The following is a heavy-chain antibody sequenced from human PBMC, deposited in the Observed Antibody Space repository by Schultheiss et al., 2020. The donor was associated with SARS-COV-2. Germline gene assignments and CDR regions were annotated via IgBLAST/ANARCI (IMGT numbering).Heavy chain of an antibody. CDR3: TTEWYNWNDDFDY. CDR1: GFTFSSYG. D-gene: IGHD1-1*01. Sequence: SCAASGFTFSSYGMGWVRQAPGKGLEWVSAISGSGGSTYYADSVKGRFTISRDNSKNTLYLQMNSLRAEDTAVYYCTTEWYNWNDDFDYWGQGTLVTVSS. V-gene: IGHV3-23*01. J-gene: IGHJ4*02. CDR2: ISGSGGST.